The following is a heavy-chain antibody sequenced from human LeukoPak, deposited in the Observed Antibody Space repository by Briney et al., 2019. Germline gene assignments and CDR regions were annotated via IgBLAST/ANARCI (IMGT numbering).Heavy chain of an antibody. J-gene: IGHJ4*02. D-gene: IGHD4-4*01. CDR2: ISGSGGST. V-gene: IGHV3-23*01. Sequence: GGSLRLSCAASGFTFSSYAMSWVRQAPGKGLEWVSGISGSGGSTYYADSVKGRFTISRDNSRNTLYLQMNSLRAEDTAIYYCAKEASGPDYITDYWGQGTLVAVSS. CDR1: GFTFSSYA. CDR3: AKEASGPDYITDY.